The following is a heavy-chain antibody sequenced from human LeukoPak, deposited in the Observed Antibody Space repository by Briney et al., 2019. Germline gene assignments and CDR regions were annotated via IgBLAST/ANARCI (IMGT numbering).Heavy chain of an antibody. J-gene: IGHJ4*02. Sequence: GESLEISFKGSGYSFTNFWIGWVRPMPGKGMGWMGCIYPGDSDPRYSRFFQGQVTISADKSINTAYLQWSSLKASDTAMYYCARLRDGYCSSITCYGYFDYWGQGSLVTVSS. V-gene: IGHV5-51*01. CDR2: IYPGDSDP. CDR3: ARLRDGYCSSITCYGYFDY. D-gene: IGHD2-2*03. CDR1: GYSFTNFW.